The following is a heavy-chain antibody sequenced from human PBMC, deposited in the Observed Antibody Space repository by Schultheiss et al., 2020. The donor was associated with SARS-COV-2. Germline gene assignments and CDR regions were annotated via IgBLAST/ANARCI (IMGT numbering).Heavy chain of an antibody. V-gene: IGHV4-4*02. D-gene: IGHD4-17*01. J-gene: IGHJ5*02. Sequence: SETLSLTCAVSGGSISSSNWWCWVRQPPGKGLEWSGFIYYNGNTNYNPSLKSRVTISVDTSKNQFSLKLSSVTAADTAVYYCARDYAPVDYGDRNWFDPWGQGTLVTVSS. CDR1: GGSISSSNW. CDR3: ARDYAPVDYGDRNWFDP. CDR2: IYYNGNT.